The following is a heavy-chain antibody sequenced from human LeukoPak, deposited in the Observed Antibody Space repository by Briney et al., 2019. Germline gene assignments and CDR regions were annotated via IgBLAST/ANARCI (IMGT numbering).Heavy chain of an antibody. CDR1: GFTFTSSA. D-gene: IGHD1-26*01. Sequence: SVKVSCKASGFTFTSSAMQWVRQARGQRLEWIGWIVVGSGNTNYAQKFQERVTITRDMSTSTAYMELSSLRSEDTAVYYCAANELNSGAAKKEDYRGQGTLVTVSS. V-gene: IGHV1-58*02. CDR2: IVVGSGNT. J-gene: IGHJ4*02. CDR3: AANELNSGAAKKEDY.